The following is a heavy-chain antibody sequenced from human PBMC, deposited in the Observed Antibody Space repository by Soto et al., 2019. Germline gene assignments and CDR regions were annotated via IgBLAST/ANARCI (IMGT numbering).Heavy chain of an antibody. CDR3: AHRRAFIGVVYGMDV. Sequence: QITLKESGPTLVKPTQTLTLTCAFSGFSLTTVGVGVGWIRQPPGKALEWLALIYWDDDKRYSPSLKTRLSITKSTSKNQVVLMMTNMDPVDTGTYYCAHRRAFIGVVYGMDVWGQGTTVTVSS. CDR1: GFSLTTVGVG. V-gene: IGHV2-5*02. CDR2: IYWDDDK. D-gene: IGHD3-3*01. J-gene: IGHJ6*02.